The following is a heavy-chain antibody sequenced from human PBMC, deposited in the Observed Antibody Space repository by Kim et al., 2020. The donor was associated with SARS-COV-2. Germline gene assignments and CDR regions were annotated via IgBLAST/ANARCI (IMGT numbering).Heavy chain of an antibody. Sequence: GGSLRLSCAASGFTFGDYAMHWVRQAPGKGLEWVSGISWNSGNIGYADSVKGRFTISRDNAKNSLYLQMNSLRAEDTALYYCAKDIEGDYGFDYWGQGTLVTVSS. J-gene: IGHJ4*02. CDR3: AKDIEGDYGFDY. CDR2: ISWNSGNI. V-gene: IGHV3-9*01. D-gene: IGHD4-17*01. CDR1: GFTFGDYA.